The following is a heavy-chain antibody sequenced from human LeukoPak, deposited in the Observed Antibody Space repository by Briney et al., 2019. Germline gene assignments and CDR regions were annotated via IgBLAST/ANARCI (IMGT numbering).Heavy chain of an antibody. CDR2: INTNTGNP. D-gene: IGHD1-14*01. Sequence: ASVKVSCKASGYSFTGSAMNWVRQAPGQGLEWMGWINTNTGNPTYAQGFTGRFVFSLDTSVSTAYLQISSLKAEDTAVYYCARDLRLLIRVIGGWEPPPTAEVDYWGQGTLVTVSS. CDR3: ARDLRLLIRVIGGWEPPPTAEVDY. CDR1: GYSFTGSA. V-gene: IGHV7-4-1*02. J-gene: IGHJ4*02.